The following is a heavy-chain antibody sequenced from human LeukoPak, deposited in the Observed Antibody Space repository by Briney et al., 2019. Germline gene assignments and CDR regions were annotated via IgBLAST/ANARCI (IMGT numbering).Heavy chain of an antibody. V-gene: IGHV3-21*01. CDR3: ARVRGTDGMDV. CDR1: GFTFSSYS. Sequence: GGSLRLSCAAAGFTFSSYSMNWVRQAPGKGLEWVSSISSSSSYLYYADSAKGRFTISRDNAKNSLYLQMNSLRAEDTAVYYCARVRGTDGMDVWGQGTTVTVSS. J-gene: IGHJ6*02. CDR2: ISSSSSYL. D-gene: IGHD1-1*01.